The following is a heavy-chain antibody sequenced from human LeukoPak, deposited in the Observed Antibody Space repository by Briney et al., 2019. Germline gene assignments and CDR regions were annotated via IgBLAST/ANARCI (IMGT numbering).Heavy chain of an antibody. CDR1: GFTFGSYW. Sequence: GGSLRLSCAASGFTFGSYWMTWARQAPGKGLEWVANIKQDGSEKYYVDSVKGRFPISRDNAKNSLHLQMNSLTPEDTAVYYCASHSSGYFGWGQGTLVTVSS. J-gene: IGHJ4*02. D-gene: IGHD3-22*01. CDR3: ASHSSGYFG. CDR2: IKQDGSEK. V-gene: IGHV3-7*01.